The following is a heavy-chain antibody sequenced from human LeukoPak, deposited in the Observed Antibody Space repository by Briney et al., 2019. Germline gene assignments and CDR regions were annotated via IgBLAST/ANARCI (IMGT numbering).Heavy chain of an antibody. CDR3: AKDSQGYSYGYARDY. V-gene: IGHV3-23*01. CDR1: GFTFSSYA. J-gene: IGHJ4*02. D-gene: IGHD5-18*01. CDR2: ISGSGGIT. Sequence: TGGSLRLSCAASGFTFSSYAMSWVRQAPGKGLEWVSAISGSGGITYYADSVKGRFTISRDNSKNTLYLQMNSLRAEDTAVYYCAKDSQGYSYGYARDYWGQGTLVTVS.